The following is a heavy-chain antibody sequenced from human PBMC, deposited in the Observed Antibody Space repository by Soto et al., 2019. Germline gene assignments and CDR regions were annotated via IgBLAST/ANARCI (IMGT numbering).Heavy chain of an antibody. CDR1: GFTFSRHA. Sequence: GASVEVSCKASGFTFSRHAISWVGQAPGQGLEWMGWISAYNGNTNYAQKLQGRVTMTTDTSTSTAYMELRSLRSDDTAVYYCARDGSIVGARYFDYWGQGTLVTVSS. V-gene: IGHV1-18*01. CDR3: ARDGSIVGARYFDY. J-gene: IGHJ4*02. D-gene: IGHD1-26*01. CDR2: ISAYNGNT.